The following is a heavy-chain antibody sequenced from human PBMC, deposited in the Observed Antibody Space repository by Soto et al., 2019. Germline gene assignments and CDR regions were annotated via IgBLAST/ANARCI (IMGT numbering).Heavy chain of an antibody. D-gene: IGHD3-10*01. V-gene: IGHV4-30-2*01. CDR2: IYHSGST. CDR1: GGSISSSCYS. Sequence: SETLSLTCAVSGGSISSSCYSWSWIRQPPGKGLDWIGYIYHSGSTYYNPSLKSRVTISVDRSKNQFSLKLSSVTAADTAVYYCARAHGSGWGALDIWGQGTMVTVSS. J-gene: IGHJ3*02. CDR3: ARAHGSGWGALDI.